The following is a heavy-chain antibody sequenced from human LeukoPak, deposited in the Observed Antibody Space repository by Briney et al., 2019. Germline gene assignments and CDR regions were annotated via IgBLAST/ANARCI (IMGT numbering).Heavy chain of an antibody. D-gene: IGHD4-23*01. CDR3: ARERSSSGGHNWFDP. CDR2: IYYTGVI. V-gene: IGHV4-39*07. CDR1: GGYIITSGHY. Sequence: SETLSLTCTVSGGYIITSGHYWGWIRQPSGKGLEWIGSIYYTGVISTNPFFRSRMSISVDRSKHQFSLNLTTVTAADAAVYYCARERSSSGGHNWFDPWGQGTLVTVSS. J-gene: IGHJ5*02.